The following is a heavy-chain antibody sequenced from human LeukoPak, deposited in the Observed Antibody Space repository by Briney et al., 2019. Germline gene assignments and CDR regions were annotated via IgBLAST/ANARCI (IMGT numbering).Heavy chain of an antibody. V-gene: IGHV1-46*01. J-gene: IGHJ3*02. CDR1: GYTFINYY. CDR3: ARERSTYDSWSQDDAFDI. Sequence: GASVKVSCKASGYTFINYYMHWVRQAPGQGLEWMGIINPNSGSASYAQQFQGRVTMTRDTSTSTVYVEVSSLTSEDTALYYCARERSTYDSWSQDDAFDIWGQGTLVTVSS. D-gene: IGHD3/OR15-3a*01. CDR2: INPNSGSA.